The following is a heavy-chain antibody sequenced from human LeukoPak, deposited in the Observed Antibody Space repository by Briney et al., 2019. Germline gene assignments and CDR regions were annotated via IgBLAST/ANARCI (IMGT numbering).Heavy chain of an antibody. J-gene: IGHJ4*02. CDR3: ARVIMIGKALDY. Sequence: PGGSLRLSCAASGFTFSSYEMNWVRQAPGKGLEWVSYISSRGRTIYYADSVKGRFTISRDNAQNSLYLQMNSLRAEDTAVYYCARVIMIGKALDYWGQGTLVTVSS. D-gene: IGHD2-21*01. V-gene: IGHV3-48*03. CDR2: ISSRGRTI. CDR1: GFTFSSYE.